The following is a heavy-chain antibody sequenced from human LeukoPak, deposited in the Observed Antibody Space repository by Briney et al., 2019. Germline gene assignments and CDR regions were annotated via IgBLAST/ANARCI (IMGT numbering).Heavy chain of an antibody. CDR2: ISSSGGST. J-gene: IGHJ4*02. D-gene: IGHD2-15*01. V-gene: IGHV3-23*01. CDR1: GFTFSSYA. Sequence: GASLRLSCAASGFTFSSYAMSWVRQAPGKGLEWVSAISSSGGSTYYADSVKGRFTISRDNSKNTLYLQMNSLRAEDTAVYYCAKAPAPYCSGYSCYSFDYWGQGTLVTVSS. CDR3: AKAPAPYCSGYSCYSFDY.